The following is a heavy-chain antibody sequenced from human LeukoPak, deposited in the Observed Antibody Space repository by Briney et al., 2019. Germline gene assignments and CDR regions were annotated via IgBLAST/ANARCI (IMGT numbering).Heavy chain of an antibody. V-gene: IGHV4-59*01. CDR2: IYYTGST. Sequence: SETLSLTCTVSGGSINGYYWSWIRQSPGKGLESLGYIYYTGSTNYNPSLKSRVTMSVDTSRNQFFLRLSSVTAADTAVYYCARDSGTTGEVKFDPWGQGMLVTVSS. J-gene: IGHJ5*02. D-gene: IGHD3-10*01. CDR1: GGSINGYY. CDR3: ARDSGTTGEVKFDP.